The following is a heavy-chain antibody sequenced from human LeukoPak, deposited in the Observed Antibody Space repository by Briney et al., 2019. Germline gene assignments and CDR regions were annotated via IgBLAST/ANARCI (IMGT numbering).Heavy chain of an antibody. D-gene: IGHD6-19*01. V-gene: IGHV1-2*02. CDR3: ASFGGSGWYYFDY. Sequence: GASVKVSCEASGYTFTGYYMHWVRQAPGQGLEWMGWINPNSGGTNYAQKFQGRVTMTRDTSISTAYMELSGLRSDDTAVYYCASFGGSGWYYFDYWGQGTLVTVSS. CDR1: GYTFTGYY. CDR2: INPNSGGT. J-gene: IGHJ4*02.